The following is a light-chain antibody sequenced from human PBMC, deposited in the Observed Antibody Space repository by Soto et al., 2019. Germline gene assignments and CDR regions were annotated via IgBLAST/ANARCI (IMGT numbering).Light chain of an antibody. Sequence: DIVLTQSPGTLSLSPGERATLSCRASQNVRSNYLVCYQHKPGQAPSLLIVDASNRATGITDRFSGSGSGTDFTLTSSRLEPVDFAVYYCQEYGGSPRTFGQGTKLEMK. CDR2: DAS. J-gene: IGKJ2*01. CDR1: QNVRSNY. CDR3: QEYGGSPRT. V-gene: IGKV3-20*01.